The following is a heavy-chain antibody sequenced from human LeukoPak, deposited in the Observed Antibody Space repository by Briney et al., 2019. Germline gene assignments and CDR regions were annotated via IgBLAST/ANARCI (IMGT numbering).Heavy chain of an antibody. J-gene: IGHJ4*02. CDR1: GFTFSSYA. CDR3: AKDYSNYEYYFDY. Sequence: GGSLRLSCAASGFTFSSYAMSWVRQAPGKGLEWVSAISGSGGSTYYADSVKGRFTLSRDNSKNTLYLQMNSLRAEDTAVYYCAKDYSNYEYYFDYWGQGTLVTVSS. D-gene: IGHD4-11*01. CDR2: ISGSGGST. V-gene: IGHV3-23*01.